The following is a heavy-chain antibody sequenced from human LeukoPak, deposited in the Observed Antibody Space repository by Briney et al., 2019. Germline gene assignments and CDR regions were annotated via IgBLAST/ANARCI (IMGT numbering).Heavy chain of an antibody. Sequence: SETLSLTCTVSGGSISSYYWSWIRQPAGKGLEWIGRIYTSGSTNYNPSLKSRVTMSVDTSKNQFSLKLSSVTAADTAVYYCARDPGWVVRGVIINAFDIWGQGTMVTVSS. V-gene: IGHV4-4*07. J-gene: IGHJ3*02. CDR1: GGSISSYY. CDR3: ARDPGWVVRGVIINAFDI. CDR2: IYTSGST. D-gene: IGHD3-10*01.